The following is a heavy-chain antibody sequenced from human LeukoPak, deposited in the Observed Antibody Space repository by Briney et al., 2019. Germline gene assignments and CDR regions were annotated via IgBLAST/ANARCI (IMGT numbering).Heavy chain of an antibody. Sequence: GESLRLSCAASGFTFSGYAMSWVRQAPGKGLGWVSTIGHGRDTYYADSVQGRFTISRDDSKNILYLQMNSLRAEDTAIYYCAKRDSTSSRPFDYWGQGTLVTVSS. D-gene: IGHD6-13*01. CDR3: AKRDSTSSRPFDY. J-gene: IGHJ4*02. V-gene: IGHV3-23*01. CDR2: IGHGRDT. CDR1: GFTFSGYA.